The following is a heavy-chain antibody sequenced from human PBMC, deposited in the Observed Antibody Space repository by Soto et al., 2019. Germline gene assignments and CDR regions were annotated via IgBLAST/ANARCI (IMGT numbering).Heavy chain of an antibody. CDR3: ARDRPLRCSSTSCPYYYYYYGMDV. D-gene: IGHD2-2*01. CDR2: ISYDGSNK. CDR1: GFTFSSYA. Sequence: PGGSLRLSCAASGFTFSSYAMHWVRQAPGKGLEWVAVISYDGSNKYYADSVKGRFTISRDNSKNTLYLQMNSLRAEDTAVYYCARDRPLRCSSTSCPYYYYYYGMDVWGQGTTVTVSS. J-gene: IGHJ6*02. V-gene: IGHV3-30-3*01.